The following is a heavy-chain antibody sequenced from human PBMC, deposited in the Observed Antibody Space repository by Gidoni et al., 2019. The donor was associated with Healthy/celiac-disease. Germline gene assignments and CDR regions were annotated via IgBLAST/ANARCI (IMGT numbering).Heavy chain of an antibody. V-gene: IGHV3-30*18. CDR1: GFTFSSYG. Sequence: ESGGGVVQPGRSLRLSCAASGFTFSSYGMHWVRQAPGKGLEWVAVISYDGSNKYYADSVKGRFTISRDNSKNTLYLQMNSLRAEDTAVYYCAKGEGLTNWGQGTLVTVSS. CDR3: AKGEGLTN. J-gene: IGHJ4*02. CDR2: ISYDGSNK. D-gene: IGHD3-3*01.